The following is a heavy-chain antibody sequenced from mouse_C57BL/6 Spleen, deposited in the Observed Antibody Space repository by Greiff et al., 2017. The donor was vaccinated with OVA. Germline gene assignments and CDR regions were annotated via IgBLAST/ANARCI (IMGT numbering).Heavy chain of an antibody. D-gene: IGHD3-3*01. Sequence: EVQLQESGPGMVKPSQSLSLTCTVTGYSITSGYDWHWIRHFPGNKLEWMGYISYSGSTNYNPSLKSRISITHDTSKNHFFLKLNSVTTEDTATYYCARDQDFDWAVFDVWGTGTTVTVSS. V-gene: IGHV3-1*01. CDR1: GYSITSGYD. CDR3: ARDQDFDWAVFDV. J-gene: IGHJ1*03. CDR2: ISYSGST.